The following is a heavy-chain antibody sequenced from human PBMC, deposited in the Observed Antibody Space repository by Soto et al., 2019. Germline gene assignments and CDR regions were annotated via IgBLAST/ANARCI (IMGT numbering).Heavy chain of an antibody. CDR1: GFTFSSYG. J-gene: IGHJ6*02. D-gene: IGHD3-22*01. V-gene: IGHV3-33*01. CDR3: ARDWSVGSGYYRTYYYGMDV. CDR2: IWYDGSNK. Sequence: GGSLRLSCAASGFTFSSYGMHWVRQAPGKGLEWVAVIWYDGSNKYYADSVKGRFTISRDNSKNTLYLQMNSLRAEDTAVYYCARDWSVGSGYYRTYYYGMDVWRQGTTVTVSS.